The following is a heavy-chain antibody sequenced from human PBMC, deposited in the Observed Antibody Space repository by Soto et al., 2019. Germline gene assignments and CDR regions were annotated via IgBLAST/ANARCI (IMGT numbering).Heavy chain of an antibody. CDR1: GGTPSNSA. CDR2: IIPVFGLV. J-gene: IGHJ6*02. V-gene: IGHV1-69*01. Sequence: QVHLLLQSGAEVKKPGSSVKVSCKASGGTPSNSAISWVRQAPGQGLEWRGGIIPVFGLVKYAQNFQGRVTITADESTNTAYMELSSLRPEDTAVYYCAGGRIVVVGCRAYYGMDVWGQGTTVTVSS. CDR3: AGGRIVVVGCRAYYGMDV. D-gene: IGHD3-22*01.